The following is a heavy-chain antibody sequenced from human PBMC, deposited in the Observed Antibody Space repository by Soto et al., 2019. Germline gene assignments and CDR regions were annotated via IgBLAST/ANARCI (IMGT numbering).Heavy chain of an antibody. V-gene: IGHV3-23*01. J-gene: IGHJ6*02. D-gene: IGHD4-17*01. CDR1: GHTFSSHA. CDR3: AKNITVTTPRYGIDV. Sequence: EVQLLESGGGLVQPGGSLRLSCAASGHTFSSHAMSWVRQAPGKGLQWVSAISGSGGVTYYADSVKGRFTISRDNSKNTLYLQMNSLRAEDTAVYYCAKNITVTTPRYGIDVWGQGTTVTVSS. CDR2: ISGSGGVT.